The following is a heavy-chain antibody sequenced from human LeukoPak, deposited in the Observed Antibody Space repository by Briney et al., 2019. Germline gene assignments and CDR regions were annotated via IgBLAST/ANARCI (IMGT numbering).Heavy chain of an antibody. CDR1: GGSIRSYY. J-gene: IGHJ4*02. V-gene: IGHV4-59*12. CDR3: ARDSLPSYYYDSGSALDY. CDR2: VSDSGRT. Sequence: SETLSLTCSISGGSIRSYYWGWIRQPPGKGLEWIGYVSDSGRTTYNPSLKSRVTISVDTSKNQFSLKLTSVTAADTAVYYCARDSLPSYYYDSGSALDYWGQGTLVTVSS. D-gene: IGHD3-10*01.